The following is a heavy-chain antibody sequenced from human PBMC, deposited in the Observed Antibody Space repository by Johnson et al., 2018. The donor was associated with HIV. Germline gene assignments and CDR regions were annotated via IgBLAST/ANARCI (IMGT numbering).Heavy chain of an antibody. CDR2: ISADGDST. D-gene: IGHD3-16*01. CDR1: RFTFRIYA. Sequence: VQLVESGGGLVQPGGSLRLSCAASRFTFRIYAMTWVRQAPGKGLEWVSSISADGDSTYHADSVKGRFTISRDKPKNTFYLQMNSLRAEDTAIYYCAKDWADQDSFDIWGQGTMVTVSS. J-gene: IGHJ3*02. CDR3: AKDWADQDSFDI. V-gene: IGHV3-23*04.